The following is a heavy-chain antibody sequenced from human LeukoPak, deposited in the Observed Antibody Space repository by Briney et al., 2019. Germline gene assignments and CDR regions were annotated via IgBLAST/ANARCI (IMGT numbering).Heavy chain of an antibody. CDR3: ARDPFPGYSSGWYDY. CDR2: ISAYNGNT. J-gene: IGHJ4*02. CDR1: GYTFTSYD. D-gene: IGHD6-19*01. V-gene: IGHV1-18*01. Sequence: ASVKVSCRASGYTFTSYDINWVRQATGQGLEWMGWISAYNGNTNYAQKLQGRVTMTTDTSTSTAYVELRSLRSDDTAVYYCARDPFPGYSSGWYDYWGQGTLVTVSS.